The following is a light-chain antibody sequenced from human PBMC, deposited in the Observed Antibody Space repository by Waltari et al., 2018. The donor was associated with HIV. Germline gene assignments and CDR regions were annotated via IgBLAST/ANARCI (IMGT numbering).Light chain of an antibody. V-gene: IGKV4-1*01. CDR1: RTVLYNRNY. CDR2: WAS. Sequence: DIVMTQSPDSLAVSLGARATVTCTSGRTVLYNRNYLAWYQQKPGQAPKVLIYWASTRACGVPDRFSGSGSGTDFSLTISRVQADDVAIYYCQQYYTLRSTFGGGTKIEI. J-gene: IGKJ4*01. CDR3: QQYYTLRST.